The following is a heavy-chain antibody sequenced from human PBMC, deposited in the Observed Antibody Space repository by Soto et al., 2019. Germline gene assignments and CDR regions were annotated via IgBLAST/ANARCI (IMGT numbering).Heavy chain of an antibody. CDR1: GGSISRGDYY. CDR2: IYYSGST. D-gene: IGHD3-10*01. V-gene: IGHV4-30-4*01. CDR3: ARVVGSMVRGVIIDTGY. J-gene: IGHJ4*02. Sequence: QVQLQESGPGLVKPSQTLSLTCTVSGGSISRGDYYWSWIRQPPGKGLAWIGYIYYSGSTYYNPSLKSRVTISGETPKNQFSLKLSSVTAADTAVYYCARVVGSMVRGVIIDTGYWGQGTLVTVSS.